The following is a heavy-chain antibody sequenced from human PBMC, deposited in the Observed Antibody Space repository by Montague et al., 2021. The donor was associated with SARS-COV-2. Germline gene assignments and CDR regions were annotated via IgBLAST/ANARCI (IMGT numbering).Heavy chain of an antibody. CDR2: IYWDDDK. D-gene: IGHD3-10*01. V-gene: IGHV2-5*02. Sequence: PALVKPTQTLTLTCTFSGFSLSTGAVGVGWIRQPPGKALEWLALIYWDDDKRYRPCLQSRLTITKGTSENQVVLTMTNMDPVDTATYYCAHRYYSGSGSSASDAFDXWGQGTLVTVSS. CDR1: GFSLSTGAVG. CDR3: AHRYYSGSGSSASDAFDX. J-gene: IGHJ4*02.